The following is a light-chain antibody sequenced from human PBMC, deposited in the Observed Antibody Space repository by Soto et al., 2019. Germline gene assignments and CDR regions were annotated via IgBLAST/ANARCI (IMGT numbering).Light chain of an antibody. J-gene: IGKJ1*01. CDR3: QQYGGSGT. CDR2: GAS. CDR1: QSVSSN. Sequence: EIVMTQSPATLSVSTGERATLSCRASQSVSSNLAWYQQKPGQAPRLLIYGASSRATGIPDRFSGSGSGTDFTLTISRLEPEDFAVYYCQQYGGSGTFGQGTKVDTK. V-gene: IGKV3-20*01.